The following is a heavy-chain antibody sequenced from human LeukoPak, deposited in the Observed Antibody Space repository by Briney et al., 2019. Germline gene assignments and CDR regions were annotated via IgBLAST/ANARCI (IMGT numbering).Heavy chain of an antibody. D-gene: IGHD6-19*01. CDR1: GYTFTSSA. Sequence: ASVKVSCKASGYTFTSSAMNWVRQAPGQGREWMGWINTNTGNPTYAQGFTGRFVFSLDTSVSTAYLQISSLKAEDTAVYYCARGPRAYSSGWYHYYYYGMDVWGQGTTVTVSS. CDR2: INTNTGNP. J-gene: IGHJ6*02. V-gene: IGHV7-4-1*02. CDR3: ARGPRAYSSGWYHYYYYGMDV.